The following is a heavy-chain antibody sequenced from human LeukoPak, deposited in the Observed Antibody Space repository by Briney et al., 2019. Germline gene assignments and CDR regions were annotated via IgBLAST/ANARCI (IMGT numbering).Heavy chain of an antibody. CDR1: GFTFSSYG. Sequence: GGTLRLSCAVSGFTFSSYGMSWVRQAPGKGLEWASAISPTGHSTYYADSVKGRFTISRDNSKNTLYLEMNSLRAEDTAVYYCAKESEHYGSLPNYWGQGSLITVSS. V-gene: IGHV3-23*01. J-gene: IGHJ4*02. CDR3: AKESEHYGSLPNY. CDR2: ISPTGHST. D-gene: IGHD3-16*01.